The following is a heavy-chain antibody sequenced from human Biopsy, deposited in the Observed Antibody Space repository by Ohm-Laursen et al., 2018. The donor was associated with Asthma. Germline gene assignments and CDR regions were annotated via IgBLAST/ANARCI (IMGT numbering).Heavy chain of an antibody. CDR3: ARGYYGDFHD. D-gene: IGHD3-3*01. J-gene: IGHJ1*01. V-gene: IGHV4-59*01. CDR1: GDSINSYY. CDR2: IYYTGTT. Sequence: SQTLSLTCTVSGDSINSYYWTWIRQRPGKGLEWIGYIYYTGTTNSNPSLKSRVTMSVDTSKNQFSLEVRSVTAADTAVYYCARGYYGDFHDWDQGNLVIVSS.